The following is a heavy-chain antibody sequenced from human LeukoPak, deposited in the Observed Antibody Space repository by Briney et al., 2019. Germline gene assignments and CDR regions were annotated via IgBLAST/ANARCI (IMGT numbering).Heavy chain of an antibody. D-gene: IGHD4-17*01. V-gene: IGHV4-31*03. Sequence: SETLSLTCTVSGGSISSGGYYWSWIRQHPGKGLEWIGYIYYSGSTYYNPSLKSRVTISVDTSKNQFSLKLSSVTAADTAVYYCARESTTVTIDYWGQGTLGTVSS. CDR2: IYYSGST. CDR1: GGSISSGGYY. CDR3: ARESTTVTIDY. J-gene: IGHJ4*02.